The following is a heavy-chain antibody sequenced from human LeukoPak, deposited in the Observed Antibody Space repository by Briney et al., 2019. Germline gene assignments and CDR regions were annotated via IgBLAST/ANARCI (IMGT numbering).Heavy chain of an antibody. D-gene: IGHD3-16*02. Sequence: GGSLRLSCAASGFTFSTYEFNWVRQAPGKGLEWVSSISSSSSYIYYADSVKGRFTISRDNAKNSLYLQMNSLRAEDTAVYYCARDHMITFGGVIVSPPYYFDYWGQGTLVTVSS. CDR3: ARDHMITFGGVIVSPPYYFDY. CDR2: ISSSSSYI. CDR1: GFTFSTYE. J-gene: IGHJ4*02. V-gene: IGHV3-21*01.